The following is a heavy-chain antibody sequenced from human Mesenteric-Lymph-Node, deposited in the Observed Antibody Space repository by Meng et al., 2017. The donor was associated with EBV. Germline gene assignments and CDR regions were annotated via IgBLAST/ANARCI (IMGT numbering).Heavy chain of an antibody. D-gene: IGHD3-3*01. Sequence: VGGSGGGVVQAGSSLRLSCAASGFTFSDYYIHWVRQAPGQGLEWMGRIYPKSGINHNALKFQGRITMTRDTSISTAYMELSGLRSDDTAVYFCARDISGYYHLQGWGQGTLVTVSS. J-gene: IGHJ4*02. V-gene: IGHV1-2*06. CDR3: ARDISGYYHLQG. CDR2: IYPKSGIN. CDR1: GFTFSDYY.